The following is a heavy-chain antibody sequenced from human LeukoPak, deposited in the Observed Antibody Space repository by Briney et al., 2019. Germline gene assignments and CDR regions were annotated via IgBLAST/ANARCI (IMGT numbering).Heavy chain of an antibody. CDR1: GFSFSSYS. J-gene: IGHJ4*02. Sequence: GGSLRLSCAASGFSFSSYSMNWVRQAPGTGLEWVSSISSSSGYIYYADSVKGRFTISGDNAKNSLYLQMSSLRAEDTAVYYCARGRDSNYLPDYWGQGTLVTVSS. CDR3: ARGRDSNYLPDY. V-gene: IGHV3-21*01. CDR2: ISSSSGYI. D-gene: IGHD4-11*01.